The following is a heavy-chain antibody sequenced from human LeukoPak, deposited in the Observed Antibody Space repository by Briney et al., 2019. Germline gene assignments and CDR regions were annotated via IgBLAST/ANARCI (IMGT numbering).Heavy chain of an antibody. CDR2: IYPGDSDT. D-gene: IGHD3-10*01. Sequence: GEPLKISCKGSGYSFTSYWIGWVRQMPGKGLEWMGIIYPGDSDTRYSPSFQCQVTISTDKSIRTAYPQWSSPKASDTAIYYCARLERSSGYGSDYWGQGTLVTVSS. V-gene: IGHV5-51*01. CDR1: GYSFTSYW. CDR3: ARLERSSGYGSDY. J-gene: IGHJ4*02.